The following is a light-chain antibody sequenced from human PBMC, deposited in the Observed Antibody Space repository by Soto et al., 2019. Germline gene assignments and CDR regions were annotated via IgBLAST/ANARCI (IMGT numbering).Light chain of an antibody. CDR2: GAS. V-gene: IGKV3-20*01. J-gene: IGKJ1*01. Sequence: EIMLSQSPGTLSLTPGERATLSCRASQSVSSSYLAWYQQKPGQAPRLLIYGASSRATGIPDRFSGSGSGTDFTLTISRLEPEDFAVYYCQQYGSSPSWTFGQGTMV. CDR3: QQYGSSPSWT. CDR1: QSVSSSY.